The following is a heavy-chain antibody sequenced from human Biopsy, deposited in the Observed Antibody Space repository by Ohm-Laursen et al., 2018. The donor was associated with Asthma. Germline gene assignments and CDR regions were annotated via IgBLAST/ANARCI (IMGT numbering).Heavy chain of an antibody. Sequence: PSETLSLTCTVSGGSVSSGSYYWSWIRQPPGKGLAWVSYISYSGSTDYNPSLKSRLTISMDTSKNHFSLKVTSVTAADTAVYYCARAVSSSSYWYFDLWGRGDLVTVSS. CDR2: ISYSGST. CDR1: GGSVSSGSYY. J-gene: IGHJ2*01. V-gene: IGHV4-61*03. D-gene: IGHD6-6*01. CDR3: ARAVSSSSYWYFDL.